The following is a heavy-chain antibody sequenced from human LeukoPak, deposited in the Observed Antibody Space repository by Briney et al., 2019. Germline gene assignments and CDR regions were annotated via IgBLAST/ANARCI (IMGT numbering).Heavy chain of an antibody. V-gene: IGHV3-48*01. CDR2: ISSSSVTI. J-gene: IGHJ4*02. D-gene: IGHD4-23*01. CDR1: GFTFSNYG. Sequence: GGSLRLSCGASGFTFSNYGMHWVRQAPGKGLEWVSYISSSSVTIYYADSVKGRFTISRDNAKNSLYLQMNSLRAEDTAVYYCARDPRSTVVTPSPYFDYWGQGTLVTVSS. CDR3: ARDPRSTVVTPSPYFDY.